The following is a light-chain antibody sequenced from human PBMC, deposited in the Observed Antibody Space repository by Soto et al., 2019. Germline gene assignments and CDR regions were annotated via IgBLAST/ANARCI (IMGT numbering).Light chain of an antibody. CDR1: NIGIKD. V-gene: IGLV3-21*01. CDR2: DNR. Sequence: SYELTQPPSVSVAPGQTASISCGGNNIGIKDVYWYQQQPGQAPVLVIYDNRDRPSGIPERFSGSNSGNTATLTISRVEAADEADYYCQVWDTSSDHPVFGGGTKVTVL. CDR3: QVWDTSSDHPV. J-gene: IGLJ2*01.